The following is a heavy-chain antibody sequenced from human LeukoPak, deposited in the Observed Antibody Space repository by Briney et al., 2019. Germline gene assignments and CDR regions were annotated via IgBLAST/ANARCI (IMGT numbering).Heavy chain of an antibody. Sequence: EASVKVSCKVSGYTLTELSMHWVRQAPGKGLEWMGGFDPEDGETIYAQKFQGRVTMTEDTSTDTAYMELSSLRSEDTAVYYCATPFPGAAAYSNNYYYYYGMDVWGQGTTVTVSS. V-gene: IGHV1-24*01. CDR2: FDPEDGET. CDR1: GYTLTELS. CDR3: ATPFPGAAAYSNNYYYYYGMDV. D-gene: IGHD6-13*01. J-gene: IGHJ6*02.